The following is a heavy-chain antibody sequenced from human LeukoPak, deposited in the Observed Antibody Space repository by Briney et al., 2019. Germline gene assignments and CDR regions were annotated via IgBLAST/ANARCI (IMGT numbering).Heavy chain of an antibody. CDR2: IYTSGST. D-gene: IGHD3-10*01. V-gene: IGHV4-61*02. Sequence: PSETLSLTCTVSGGSISSGSYYWSWIRQPAGKGLEWIGRIYTSGSTNYNPSLKSRVTISVDTSKNQFSLNVSSVTAADTAVYYCARVHYGSGSYLSYYYMDVWGKGTTVTVSS. J-gene: IGHJ6*03. CDR3: ARVHYGSGSYLSYYYMDV. CDR1: GGSISSGSYY.